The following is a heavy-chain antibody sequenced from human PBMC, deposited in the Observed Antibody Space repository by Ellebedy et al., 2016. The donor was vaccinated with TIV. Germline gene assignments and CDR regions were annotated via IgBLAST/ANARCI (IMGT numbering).Heavy chain of an antibody. Sequence: MPSETLSLTCTVSGGSVRSGSYYWSWIRQPPGKELEWIGFVYDCGSTNHNPPLKSRVTISVDTSKNQFALKLSSVTAADTAVYYCARAAQPNCSGGSCYRIDYWGQGTLVTVSS. CDR1: GGSVRSGSYY. CDR3: ARAAQPNCSGGSCYRIDY. J-gene: IGHJ4*01. D-gene: IGHD2-15*01. V-gene: IGHV4-61*01. CDR2: VYDCGST.